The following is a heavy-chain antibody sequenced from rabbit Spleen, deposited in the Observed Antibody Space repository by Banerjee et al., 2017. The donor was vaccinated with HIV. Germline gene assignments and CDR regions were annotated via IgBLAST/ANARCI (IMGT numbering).Heavy chain of an antibody. CDR3: ARGVYDDYDTYYFNL. Sequence: QQQLEESGGGLVKPGGTLTLTCKASGIDFSSYYYMCWVRQAPGKGLEWIACIDTGSGSTYYANWAKGRFTISKTSSTTVTLQVTSLTAADTATYFCARGVYDDYDTYYFNLWGQGTLVTVS. V-gene: IGHV1S45*01. CDR2: IDTGSGST. CDR1: GIDFSSYYY. D-gene: IGHD2-1*01. J-gene: IGHJ4*01.